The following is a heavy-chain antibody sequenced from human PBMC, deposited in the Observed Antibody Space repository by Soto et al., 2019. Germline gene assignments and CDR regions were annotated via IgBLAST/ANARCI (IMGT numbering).Heavy chain of an antibody. CDR2: IIPIFGTA. CDR1: GGTFSSYA. J-gene: IGHJ4*02. V-gene: IGHV1-69*13. D-gene: IGHD3-22*01. CDR3: ARAITMIARFDY. Sequence: SVKVSCTASGGTFSSYAISWVRQAPGQGLEWMGGIIPIFGTANYAQKFQGRVTITADESTSTAYMELSSLRSEDTAVYYCARAITMIARFDYWGQGTLVTVS.